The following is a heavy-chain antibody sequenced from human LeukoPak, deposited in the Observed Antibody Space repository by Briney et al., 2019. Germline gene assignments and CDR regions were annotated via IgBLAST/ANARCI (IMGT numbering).Heavy chain of an antibody. CDR2: IFYSGST. J-gene: IGHJ4*02. CDR3: ARDTMVRGNLDY. V-gene: IGHV4-59*12. Sequence: SETLSLTCTVSGGSISSYCWSWIRQPPGKGLEWIGYIFYSGSTNYNPSLKSRVTISVDTSKNQFSLKLSSVTAADTAVYYCARDTMVRGNLDYWGQGTLVTVSS. CDR1: GGSISSYC. D-gene: IGHD3-10*01.